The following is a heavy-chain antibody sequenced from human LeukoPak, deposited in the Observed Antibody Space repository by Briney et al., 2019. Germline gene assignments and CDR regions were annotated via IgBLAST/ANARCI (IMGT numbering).Heavy chain of an antibody. CDR1: GLIFRSYW. CDR2: INQDGSEK. Sequence: TGGSLRLSCEVSGLIFRSYWMSWVRQAPGKGLEWVANINQDGSEKYFVDSVRGRFTISRDNAKNSLHLQMNTLRAADTAVYYCARERDGRFFDYWGQGTLVSVSS. V-gene: IGHV3-7*01. D-gene: IGHD5-24*01. CDR3: ARERDGRFFDY. J-gene: IGHJ4*02.